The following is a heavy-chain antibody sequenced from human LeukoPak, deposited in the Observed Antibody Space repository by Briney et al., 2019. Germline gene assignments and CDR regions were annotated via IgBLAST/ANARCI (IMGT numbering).Heavy chain of an antibody. CDR3: AKDRGV. J-gene: IGHJ6*02. CDR1: GFTFEHYG. CDR2: ISGSADST. Sequence: GGSLRLSCAASGFTFEHYGMHWVRQVPGKGLEWVSGISGSADSTYYADSVKGRFTISRDNSKNTLYLQMNSLRAEDTAVYYCAKDRGVWGQGTTVTVSS. V-gene: IGHV3-23*01. D-gene: IGHD5-24*01.